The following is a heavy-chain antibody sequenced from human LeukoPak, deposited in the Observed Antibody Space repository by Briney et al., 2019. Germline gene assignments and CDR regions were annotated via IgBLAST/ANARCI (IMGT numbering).Heavy chain of an antibody. CDR3: ARGYYGSSGYYYPIDY. CDR1: GYTFTSYG. Sequence: ASVKVSCKASGYTFTSYGISWVRQAPGQGLEWMGWISAYNGNTNSAQKLQGRVTMTTDTSTSTAYMELRSLRSDDTAVYYCARGYYGSSGYYYPIDYWGQGTLVTVSS. CDR2: ISAYNGNT. D-gene: IGHD3-22*01. J-gene: IGHJ4*02. V-gene: IGHV1-18*01.